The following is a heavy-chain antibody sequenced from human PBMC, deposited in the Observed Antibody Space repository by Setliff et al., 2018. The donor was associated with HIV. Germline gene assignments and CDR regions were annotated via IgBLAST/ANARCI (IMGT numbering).Heavy chain of an antibody. CDR1: GYTLSSHY. CDR2: INPQTGGT. J-gene: IGHJ4*02. D-gene: IGHD3-3*01. CDR3: ARDLRNSNTLFGVLNFVFDL. V-gene: IGHV1-2*02. Sequence: GASVKVSCKASGYTLSSHYIHWARQAPGHRPEWVGWINPQTGGTNFAQKFQGRITMTSDTSVNTVFIELSRLKSDDTALYHCARDLRNSNTLFGVLNFVFDLWGQGTPVTVSS.